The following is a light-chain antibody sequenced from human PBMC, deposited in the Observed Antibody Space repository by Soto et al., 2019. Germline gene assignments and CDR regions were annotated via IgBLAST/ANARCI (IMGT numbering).Light chain of an antibody. CDR3: HQYYTIPHT. J-gene: IGKJ1*01. V-gene: IGKV4-1*01. CDR1: QGVLFSSINKNY. CDR2: WAS. Sequence: DIVMTQSPDSLAVSLGERATINCRSSQGVLFSSINKNYLAWYQQKPGQPPKLLIYWASTRESGVPDRFSGSGSVTDFTRTISSLQAEDVAVYYCHQYYTIPHTFGQGTKVEIK.